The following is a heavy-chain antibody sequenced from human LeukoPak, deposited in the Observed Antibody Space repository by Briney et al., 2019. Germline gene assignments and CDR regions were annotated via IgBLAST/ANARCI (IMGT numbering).Heavy chain of an antibody. J-gene: IGHJ5*02. V-gene: IGHV3-48*03. CDR1: GFSSSAYA. Sequence: GGSLRLSCVASGFSSSAYAMHWVRQAPGKGLDWVSYITSSGGITYYADSVKGRFTVSRDNAKNSLYLQMNSLRAEDTAVYYCAGERNRGGDCYQGSWFDPWGQGTLVTVSS. CDR3: AGERNRGGDCYQGSWFDP. CDR2: ITSSGGIT. D-gene: IGHD2-21*02.